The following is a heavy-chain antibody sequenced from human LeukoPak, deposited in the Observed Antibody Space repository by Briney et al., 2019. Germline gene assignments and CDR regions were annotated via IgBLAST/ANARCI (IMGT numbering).Heavy chain of an antibody. D-gene: IGHD5-12*01. CDR1: GYTFTSYA. V-gene: IGHV1-3*03. CDR2: INAGNGNT. J-gene: IGHJ4*02. Sequence: GAPVKVSCKASGYTFTSYAMHWVRQAPGQRLEWMGWINAGNGNTKYSQEFQGRVTITRDTSASTAYMELSSLRSEDMAVHHCARGHSGYAWGGYYFDYWGQGTLVTVSS. CDR3: ARGHSGYAWGGYYFDY.